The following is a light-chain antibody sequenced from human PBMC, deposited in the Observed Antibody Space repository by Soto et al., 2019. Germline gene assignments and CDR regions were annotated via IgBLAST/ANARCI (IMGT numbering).Light chain of an antibody. CDR2: DAS. CDR1: QSVSRY. J-gene: IGKJ1*01. V-gene: IGKV3-11*01. CDR3: QQRSNWPVT. Sequence: EIVLTQSPGTLSLSPGERATLSCRASQSVSRYLAWYQQKPGQAPRLLIYDASTRATGISARFSGSGARTDFTLTISSLESEDFAVYYCQQRSNWPVTFGQGTKVEVK.